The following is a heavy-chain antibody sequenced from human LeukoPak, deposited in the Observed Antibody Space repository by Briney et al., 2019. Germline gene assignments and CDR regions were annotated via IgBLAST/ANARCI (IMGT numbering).Heavy chain of an antibody. D-gene: IGHD3-10*01. CDR3: ASSRLLLWFGESVDV. CDR2: MSYDGFTK. J-gene: IGHJ6*04. V-gene: IGHV3-30*04. CDR1: GFTLSAST. Sequence: GGSLRLSCVASGFTLSASTMHWVRQAPGKGLEWVAVMSYDGFTKYYADSVKGRFTISRDNSKNSLYLQMNSLRAEDTAVYYCASSRLLLWFGESVDVWGKGTTVTVSS.